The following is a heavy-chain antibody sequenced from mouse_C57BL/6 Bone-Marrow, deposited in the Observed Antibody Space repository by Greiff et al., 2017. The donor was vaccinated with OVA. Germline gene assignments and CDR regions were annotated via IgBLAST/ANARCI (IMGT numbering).Heavy chain of an antibody. Sequence: DVKLVESGGGLVQSGRSLRLSCATSGFTFSDFYMEWVRQAPGKGLEWIAASRNKANDYTTEYSASVKGRFIVSRDTSQSILYLQMNALRAEDTAIYYCARDAPEDYYAMDYWGQGTSVTVSS. CDR1: GFTFSDFY. J-gene: IGHJ4*01. V-gene: IGHV7-1*01. CDR3: ARDAPEDYYAMDY. CDR2: SRNKANDYTT.